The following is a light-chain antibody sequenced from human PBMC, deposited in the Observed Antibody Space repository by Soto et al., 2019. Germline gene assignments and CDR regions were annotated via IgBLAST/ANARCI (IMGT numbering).Light chain of an antibody. Sequence: DIQMTQSPSFVAASVGDRVTITCRASQGISNWLAWYQQKPGKAPKLLIYATSNLQGGVPSRFSGSGSGTEFTLTISSLQPEDFATYYCLQHNTYPWTFGQGTKVDIK. CDR3: LQHNTYPWT. CDR2: ATS. CDR1: QGISNW. J-gene: IGKJ1*01. V-gene: IGKV1-17*03.